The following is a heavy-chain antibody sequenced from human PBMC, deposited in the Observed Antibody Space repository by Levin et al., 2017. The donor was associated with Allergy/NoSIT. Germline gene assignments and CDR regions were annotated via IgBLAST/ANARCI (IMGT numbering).Heavy chain of an antibody. CDR1: GGSISSSNYY. CDR2: IYYIGSI. CDR3: ARLKGNIPVAGRGSLYYFDY. D-gene: IGHD6-19*01. V-gene: IGHV4-39*01. Sequence: PSETLSLTCTVSGGSISSSNYYWGWIRQPPGKGLEWIGIIYYIGSIYYNPSLKSRLTISVDRSKNQFSLRLSSVTAADTAVYYCARLKGNIPVAGRGSLYYFDYWGQGTLVTVSS. J-gene: IGHJ4*02.